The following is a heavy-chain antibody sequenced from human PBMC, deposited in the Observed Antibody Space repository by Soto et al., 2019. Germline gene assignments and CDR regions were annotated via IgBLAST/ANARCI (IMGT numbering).Heavy chain of an antibody. Sequence: QVQLQESGPGLVKPSETLSLTCTVSGGSISNYYCSWIRQPPGKGLEWIGYMYYSGSTNYHPSLKSRVTISIDTSKNQFSLKLSSVTAADTAVYYCARAGTAALSDYWGQGTLVTVSS. V-gene: IGHV4-59*01. CDR2: MYYSGST. J-gene: IGHJ4*02. D-gene: IGHD2-15*01. CDR1: GGSISNYY. CDR3: ARAGTAALSDY.